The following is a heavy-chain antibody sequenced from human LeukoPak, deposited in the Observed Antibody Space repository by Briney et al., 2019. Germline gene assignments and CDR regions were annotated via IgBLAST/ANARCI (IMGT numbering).Heavy chain of an antibody. Sequence: ASVKVSCEPSGYTFTAYGISWVRQAPEQGLEWMGWISGDNGDTKYTRRFEGRVTMTTDTSTRTTCMDTRSVRADDTAVYFCATSTRGYSDLYFPYWGQGTLVSVSS. J-gene: IGHJ4*02. V-gene: IGHV1-18*01. CDR3: ATSTRGYSDLYFPY. CDR2: ISGDNGDT. D-gene: IGHD3-22*01. CDR1: GYTFTAYG.